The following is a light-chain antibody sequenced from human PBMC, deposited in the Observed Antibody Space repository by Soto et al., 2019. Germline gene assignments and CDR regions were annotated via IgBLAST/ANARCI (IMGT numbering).Light chain of an antibody. CDR1: QSVLYSSNNNNY. V-gene: IGKV4-1*01. J-gene: IGKJ1*01. Sequence: DIVMTQSPDSLAVSLGERATINCKSSQSVLYSSNNNNYLAWYQQKPGQPPKLLIYWASTRESGVPDRFSGSGSGTDLTLSISSLQAEDVAVYYCQQYYTTPRTFGQGPKVEIK. CDR3: QQYYTTPRT. CDR2: WAS.